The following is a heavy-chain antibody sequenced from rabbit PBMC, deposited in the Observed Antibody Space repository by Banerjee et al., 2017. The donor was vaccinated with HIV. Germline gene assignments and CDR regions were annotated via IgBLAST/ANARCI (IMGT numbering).Heavy chain of an antibody. CDR3: ARGGVIGYSYGFLTYFNL. CDR1: GFSFSGNYY. CDR2: IYAGSSGNT. J-gene: IGHJ4*01. D-gene: IGHD6-1*01. V-gene: IGHV1S40*01. Sequence: QSLQESGGGLVQPEGSLTLTCTASGFSFSGNYYMCWVRQAPGKGLEWIACIYAGSSGNTYYASWAKGRFTISKTSSTTVTLQMTSLTAADTATYFCARGGVIGYSYGFLTYFNLRGPGTLVTVS.